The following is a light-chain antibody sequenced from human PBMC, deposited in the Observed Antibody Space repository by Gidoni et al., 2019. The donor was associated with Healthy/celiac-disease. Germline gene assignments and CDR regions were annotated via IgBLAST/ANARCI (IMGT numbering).Light chain of an antibody. CDR1: QGISNY. J-gene: IGKJ2*01. CDR2: AAS. CDR3: QQNNSYPHT. V-gene: IGKV1-16*02. Sequence: DIQLTQSPSSLSASVGDRVTITCRASQGISNYLAWFQQKPGKAPKSLIYAASRLQSGLPSKCSGRGAGKDFTLIISRQQPEDVATYCRQQNNSYPHTFGQGTKLEIK.